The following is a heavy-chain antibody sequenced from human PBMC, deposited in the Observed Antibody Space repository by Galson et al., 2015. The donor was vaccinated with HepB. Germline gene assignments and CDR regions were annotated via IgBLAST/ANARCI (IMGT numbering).Heavy chain of an antibody. Sequence: SLRLSCAASGFTFSSYAMHWVRQAPGKGLEWVAVISYDGSNKYYADSVKGRFTISRDNSKNTLYLQMNSLRAEDTAVYYCARDFWHYDSSGSPWFQHWGQGTLVTVSS. CDR2: ISYDGSNK. V-gene: IGHV3-30*04. D-gene: IGHD3-22*01. CDR3: ARDFWHYDSSGSPWFQH. J-gene: IGHJ1*01. CDR1: GFTFSSYA.